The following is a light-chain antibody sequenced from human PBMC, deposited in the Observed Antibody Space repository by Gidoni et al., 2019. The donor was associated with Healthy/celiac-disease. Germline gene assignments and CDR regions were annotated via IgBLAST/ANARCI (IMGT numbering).Light chain of an antibody. V-gene: IGKV3-20*01. CDR2: GAS. Sequence: IVLAQFPGTLSLYPGERATLSCRASQSVSSSYLAWYQQKPGQAPRLLIYGASSRATGIPDRFSGSGSGTDFTLTISRLEPEDFAVYYCQQYGSSPRTFGQGTKVEIK. CDR1: QSVSSSY. CDR3: QQYGSSPRT. J-gene: IGKJ1*01.